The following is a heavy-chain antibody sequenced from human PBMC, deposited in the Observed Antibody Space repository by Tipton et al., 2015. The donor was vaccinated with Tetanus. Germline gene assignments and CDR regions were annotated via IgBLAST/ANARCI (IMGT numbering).Heavy chain of an antibody. CDR2: IYYSGTT. J-gene: IGHJ5*02. CDR1: GGSITSGTYY. V-gene: IGHV4-39*01. Sequence: TLSLTCTVSGGSITSGTYYWGWIRQPPGKGLEWIGNIYYSGTTYYNSPLKSRVTISLDTSKYQFSLKMTSVTAADTAVYYCARQADNWFDPWGQGTLVAVSS. CDR3: ARQADNWFDP.